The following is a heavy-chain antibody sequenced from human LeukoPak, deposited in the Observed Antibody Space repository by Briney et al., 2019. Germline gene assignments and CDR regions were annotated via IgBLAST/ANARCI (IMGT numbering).Heavy chain of an antibody. J-gene: IGHJ3*02. D-gene: IGHD6-13*01. Sequence: SQTLSLTCTVSGGSISSGGYYWSWIRQHPGKGLEWIGYIYYSGSTYYNPSLKSRVTISVDTSKNQFSLKLSSVTAADTAVYYCARKSRIAAAGAADAFDIWGQGTMVTVSS. V-gene: IGHV4-31*03. CDR3: ARKSRIAAAGAADAFDI. CDR1: GGSISSGGYY. CDR2: IYYSGST.